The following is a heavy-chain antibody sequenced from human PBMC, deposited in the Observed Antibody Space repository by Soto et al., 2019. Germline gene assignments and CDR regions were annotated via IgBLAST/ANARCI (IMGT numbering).Heavy chain of an antibody. CDR3: AKDWDSNTVTTFDY. CDR1: GFTFSNYA. Sequence: GGSLRLSCAASGFTFSNYAMTWVRQAPGKGLEWVSGISGSGGNTYYADSVKGRFTISRDNSKNTLYLQMNSLRAEDTAVYYCAKDWDSNTVTTFDYWGQGTLVTVSS. V-gene: IGHV3-23*01. CDR2: ISGSGGNT. J-gene: IGHJ4*02. D-gene: IGHD4-17*01.